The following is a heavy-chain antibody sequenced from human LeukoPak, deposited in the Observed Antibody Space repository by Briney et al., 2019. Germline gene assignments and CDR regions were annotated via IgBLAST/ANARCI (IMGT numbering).Heavy chain of an antibody. CDR2: LDSGAGNT. V-gene: IGHV3-23*01. Sequence: PGGSLRLSCAASGFTLSTNAMSWVRQPPGKGLEWVSALDSGAGNTYYADSVKGRFTISRDNSKNTLYLQMNSLRGEDTAMYYCARRTVAGISDYWGQGTLVTVSS. CDR3: ARRTVAGISDY. CDR1: GFTLSTNA. J-gene: IGHJ4*02. D-gene: IGHD6-19*01.